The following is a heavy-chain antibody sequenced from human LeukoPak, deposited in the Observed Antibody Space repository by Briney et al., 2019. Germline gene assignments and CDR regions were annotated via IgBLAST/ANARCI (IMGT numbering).Heavy chain of an antibody. Sequence: GGSLTLSCAASGFTFSSYSMSWVRQAPGKGLEWVSSISSSSSDIYYADSVKGRFTISRDNAKNSLYLQMNSLRAEDTAVYYCARDYGGSSPFDYWGQGTLVTVSS. D-gene: IGHD4-23*01. CDR3: ARDYGGSSPFDY. CDR2: ISSSSSDI. V-gene: IGHV3-21*01. CDR1: GFTFSSYS. J-gene: IGHJ4*02.